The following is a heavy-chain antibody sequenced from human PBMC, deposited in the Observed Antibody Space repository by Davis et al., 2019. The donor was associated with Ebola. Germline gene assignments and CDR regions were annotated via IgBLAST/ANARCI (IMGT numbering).Heavy chain of an antibody. V-gene: IGHV3-15*05. J-gene: IGHJ3*02. Sequence: GESLKISCAASGFTFSRYWMSWVRQAPGKGLEWVGRIKSKTDGGTTDYAAPVKGRFTISRDNSKNTLYLQMNGLRVEDTATYYCAKDTSNIWFDIWGQGTNVTVSS. CDR1: GFTFSRYW. CDR3: AKDTSNIWFDI. D-gene: IGHD1-26*01. CDR2: IKSKTDGGTT.